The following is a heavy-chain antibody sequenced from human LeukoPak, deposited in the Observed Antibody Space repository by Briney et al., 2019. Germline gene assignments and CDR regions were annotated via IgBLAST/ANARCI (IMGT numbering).Heavy chain of an antibody. D-gene: IGHD5-12*01. V-gene: IGHV1-69*13. CDR2: IIPIFGTA. J-gene: IGHJ5*02. Sequence: SVKVSCKASGGTFSSYAISWVRQAPGRGLEWMGGIIPIFGTANYAQKFQGRVAITADESTSTAYMELSSLRSEDTAVYYCARVGWLRRRWFDPWGQGTLVTVSS. CDR3: ARVGWLRRRWFDP. CDR1: GGTFSSYA.